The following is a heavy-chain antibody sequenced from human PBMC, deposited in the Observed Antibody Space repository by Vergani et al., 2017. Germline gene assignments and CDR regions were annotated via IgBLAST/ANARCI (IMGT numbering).Heavy chain of an antibody. V-gene: IGHV4-34*01. CDR2: INRSGCT. CDR1: GESFSTHY. J-gene: IGHJ3*02. Sequence: QVWLQQWGAGLLKASETLSLTCAVFGESFSTHYWSWIRQPPGKGLEWVGEINRSGCTNYNPSLKSRVTISVDTSKNQFSLKLTSVTAADTAVYYCARLSSGWDIWGQGTMVTVSS. D-gene: IGHD6-19*01. CDR3: ARLSSGWDI.